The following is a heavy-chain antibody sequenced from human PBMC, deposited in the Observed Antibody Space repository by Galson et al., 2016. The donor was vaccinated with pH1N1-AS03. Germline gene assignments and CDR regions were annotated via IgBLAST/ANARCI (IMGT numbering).Heavy chain of an antibody. Sequence: ETLSLTCAVSGGSMTGPDWWTWVRQPPGKGLEWIGEVHYSGTTSYNPSLNSRVTMSIDKSNNQFSLNLGSVTAADTAVYFCASAGYHTPGYHYWGQGALVTVSS. CDR1: GGSMTGPDW. D-gene: IGHD3-16*02. CDR2: VHYSGTT. J-gene: IGHJ4*02. V-gene: IGHV4-4*01. CDR3: ASAGYHTPGYHY.